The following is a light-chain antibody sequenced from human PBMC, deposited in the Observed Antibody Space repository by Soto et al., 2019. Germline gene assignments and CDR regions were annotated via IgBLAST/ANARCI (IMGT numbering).Light chain of an antibody. CDR2: EGS. Sequence: QSALTQPASVSGSPGQSITISCTGTSSDVGSYNLVSWYQQHPGKAPKLMIYEGSKRPSGVSNRFSGSKSGNTASLTISGLQAEDDADYYCCSYAGSSPLSVFGGGTKLTVL. CDR1: SSDVGSYNL. V-gene: IGLV2-23*01. J-gene: IGLJ2*01. CDR3: CSYAGSSPLSV.